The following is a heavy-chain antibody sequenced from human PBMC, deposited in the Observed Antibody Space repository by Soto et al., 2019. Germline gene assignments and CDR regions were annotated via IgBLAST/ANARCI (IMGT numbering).Heavy chain of an antibody. J-gene: IGHJ6*02. CDR2: IYPGDSDT. CDR3: ARYMVRGVQLYYYYYGMDV. Sequence: DSQTISCKGSGYSFTSYWIGLVRQMTGKGLEWMGIIYPGDSDTRYSPSFQGQVTISADKSISTAYLQWSSLKASDTAMYYCARYMVRGVQLYYYYYGMDVWGQGTTVSVPS. CDR1: GYSFTSYW. V-gene: IGHV5-51*01. D-gene: IGHD3-10*01.